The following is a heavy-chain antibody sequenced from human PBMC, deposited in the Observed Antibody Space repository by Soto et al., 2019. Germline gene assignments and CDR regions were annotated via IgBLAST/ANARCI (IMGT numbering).Heavy chain of an antibody. D-gene: IGHD5-18*01. V-gene: IGHV1-18*01. CDR3: ARDLSPDPADIYSYGPCYYYYYMDV. CDR2: ISAYNGNT. Sequence: GASVKVSCKASGYTFTSYGISWVRQAPGQGLEWMGWISAYNGNTNYAQKLQGRVTMTTDTSTSTAYMELRSLRSDDTAVYYCARDLSPDPADIYSYGPCYYYYYMDVWGKGTTVTVSS. CDR1: GYTFTSYG. J-gene: IGHJ6*03.